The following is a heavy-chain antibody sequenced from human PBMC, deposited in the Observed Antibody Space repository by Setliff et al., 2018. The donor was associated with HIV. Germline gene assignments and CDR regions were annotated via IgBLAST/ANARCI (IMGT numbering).Heavy chain of an antibody. Sequence: NPSETLSLTCAVYGGSFSGYYWSWIRQPPGKGLEWIGQINRSGSTNYNPSLKSRVTISVDTSTNQFSLRLSSVTAADTALYYCAISAAGFDFWGQGTLVTVSS. CDR1: GGSFSGYY. CDR3: AISAAGFDF. CDR2: INRSGST. V-gene: IGHV4-34*01. D-gene: IGHD6-13*01. J-gene: IGHJ4*02.